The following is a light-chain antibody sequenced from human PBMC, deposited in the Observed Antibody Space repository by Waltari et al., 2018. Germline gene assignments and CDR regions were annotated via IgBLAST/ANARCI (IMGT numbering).Light chain of an antibody. CDR1: QCIGKY. J-gene: IGKJ1*01. V-gene: IGKV3-20*01. CDR3: QKYDALPAT. Sequence: EIVLTQSPATLSLSTGERATLSCRSSQCIGKYLIWYQQKPGQAPRLLIYASSSSATGIPDRFSGSGSGTDFSLTISRLEPEDFAVYYCQKYDALPATFGQGTKVEIK. CDR2: ASS.